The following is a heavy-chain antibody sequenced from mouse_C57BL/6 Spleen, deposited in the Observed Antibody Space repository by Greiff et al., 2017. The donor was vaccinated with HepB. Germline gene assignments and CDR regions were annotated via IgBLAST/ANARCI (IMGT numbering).Heavy chain of an antibody. J-gene: IGHJ2*01. V-gene: IGHV10-1*01. CDR1: GFSFNTYA. CDR3: VRQGGGYGYFDY. CDR2: IRSKSNNYAT. Sequence: VQLVESGGGLVQPKGSLKLSCAASGFSFNTYAMNWVRQAPGKGLEWVARIRSKSNNYATYYADSVKDRFTISRDDSESMLYLQMNNLKTEDTAMYYCVRQGGGYGYFDYWGQGTTLTVSS. D-gene: IGHD2-2*01.